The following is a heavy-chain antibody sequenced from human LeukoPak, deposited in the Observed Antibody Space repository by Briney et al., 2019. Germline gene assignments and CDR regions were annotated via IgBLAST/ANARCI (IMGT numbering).Heavy chain of an antibody. CDR2: FYFSGST. V-gene: IGHV4-39*01. D-gene: IGHD3-10*01. Sequence: SETLSLTCTVSGGSISSSIYYWGWIRQPPGKGLEWIGGFYFSGSTHYNPSLKSRVTISIDTSKNQFSLKLSSVTAADTAVYYCARGVPYGSGSYFPYYYYGMDVWGQGTTVTVSS. CDR3: ARGVPYGSGSYFPYYYYGMDV. CDR1: GGSISSSIYY. J-gene: IGHJ6*02.